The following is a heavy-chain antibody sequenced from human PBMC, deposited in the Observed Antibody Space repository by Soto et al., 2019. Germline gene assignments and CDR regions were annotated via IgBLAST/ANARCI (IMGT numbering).Heavy chain of an antibody. D-gene: IGHD2-21*02. Sequence: QVHLVESGGGVDQHGRSLTLSCGASGFTFSSYGMHWVRQAPGKGLEWVAFIWYDGRNENYTDSVKGRFSISRDNSKNTLYLEMNSLRAEDTAVYYCARGTATDGLDSWGQGTLATVSS. CDR1: GFTFSSYG. V-gene: IGHV3-33*01. CDR2: IWYDGRNE. J-gene: IGHJ5*01. CDR3: ARGTATDGLDS.